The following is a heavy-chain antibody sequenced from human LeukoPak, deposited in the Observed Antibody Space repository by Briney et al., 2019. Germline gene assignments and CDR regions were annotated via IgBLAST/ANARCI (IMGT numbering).Heavy chain of an antibody. CDR2: INDSGGNT. Sequence: TGGSLRLSCAASGFTFSSYAMSWVRQAPGKGLEWVSAINDSGGNTYRADSVKGRFTISRDNSKNTLYLQMNSLRAEDTAVYYCAKGSSDGRPYYFDYWGQGTLVTISS. CDR1: GFTFSSYA. J-gene: IGHJ4*02. D-gene: IGHD5-24*01. V-gene: IGHV3-23*01. CDR3: AKGSSDGRPYYFDY.